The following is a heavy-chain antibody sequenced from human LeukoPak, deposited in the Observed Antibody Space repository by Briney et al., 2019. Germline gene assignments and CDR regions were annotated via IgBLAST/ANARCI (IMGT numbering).Heavy chain of an antibody. J-gene: IGHJ6*02. V-gene: IGHV3-53*01. CDR3: AREDVLLWFGEYGMDV. CDR2: IYSGGST. CDR1: GFTFNTHG. Sequence: GGSLRLSCATSGFTFNTHGMHWVRQAPGKGLEWVSVIYSGGSTYYADSVKGRFTISRDNSKNTLYLQMNSLRAEDTAVYYCAREDVLLWFGEYGMDVWGQGTTVTVSS. D-gene: IGHD3-10*01.